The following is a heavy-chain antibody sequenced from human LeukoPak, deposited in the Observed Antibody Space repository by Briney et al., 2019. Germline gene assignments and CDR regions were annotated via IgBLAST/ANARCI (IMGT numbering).Heavy chain of an antibody. CDR2: IDWDDDE. J-gene: IGHJ5*02. D-gene: IGHD6-6*01. CDR3: ARIARGSNWFDP. CDR1: GFSLTNSGMC. Sequence: ESGPALVKPTQPLTLTCTFSGFSLTNSGMCVSWIRQPPGKALEWLARIDWDDDEYYSTSLRTRLTISKDTSKNQVVLTMTNMDPVDTATYYCARIARGSNWFDPWGQGTLVTVSS. V-gene: IGHV2-70*11.